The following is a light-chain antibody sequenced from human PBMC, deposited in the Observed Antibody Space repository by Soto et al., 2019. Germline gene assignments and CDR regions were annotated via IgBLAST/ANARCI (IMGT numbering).Light chain of an antibody. Sequence: EAVFKQAPATLCLPQGERANLSCRASHSFSKFLAWYHQKPGQAPRLLIYDVSNRATGIPARFSGSGSGTDFTLTISSLEPEDFAIYYCQQRNYWQATFGQGTRLEIK. CDR1: HSFSKF. CDR3: QQRNYWQAT. J-gene: IGKJ5*01. CDR2: DVS. V-gene: IGKV3-11*01.